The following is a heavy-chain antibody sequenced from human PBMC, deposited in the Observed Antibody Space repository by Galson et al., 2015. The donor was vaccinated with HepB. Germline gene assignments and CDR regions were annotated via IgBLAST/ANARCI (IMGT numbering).Heavy chain of an antibody. D-gene: IGHD5-18*01. CDR1: GFTFSNYG. V-gene: IGHV3-33*01. Sequence: SLRLSCAASGFTFSNYGMHWVRQAPGKGLEWVALIWKDGSNKYYADSVKGRFSISRDNSKNALYLQMNSLRAEDTAMYFCAREDRYTYIVSLDYWGQGARVTVSS. CDR3: AREDRYTYIVSLDY. J-gene: IGHJ4*02. CDR2: IWKDGSNK.